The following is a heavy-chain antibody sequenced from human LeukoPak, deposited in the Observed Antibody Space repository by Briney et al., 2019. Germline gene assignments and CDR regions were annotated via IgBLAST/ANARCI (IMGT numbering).Heavy chain of an antibody. CDR3: AKDAVNLGYCSGGSCYAFDY. CDR1: EFSVGSNY. V-gene: IGHV3-66*01. J-gene: IGHJ4*02. Sequence: GGSLRLSCAAPEFSVGSNYMTWVRQAPGKGLEWVSLIYSGGSTYYADSVKGRFTISRDNSKNTLYLQMNSLRAEDTAAYYCAKDAVNLGYCSGGSCYAFDYWGQGTLVTVSS. CDR2: IYSGGST. D-gene: IGHD2-15*01.